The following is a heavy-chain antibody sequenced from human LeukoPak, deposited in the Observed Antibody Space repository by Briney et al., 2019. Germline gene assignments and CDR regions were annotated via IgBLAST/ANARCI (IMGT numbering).Heavy chain of an antibody. CDR1: GGSISSSSYS. D-gene: IGHD1-26*01. CDR3: ARQESYSGSYSGILR. CDR2: IYYSGST. Sequence: NSSETLSLTCTVSGGSISSSSYSWGWIRQPPGKGLEWIGSIYYSGSTYYNPSFKSRVTISVDTSKNQFSLKLSSVTAADTAVYYCARQESYSGSYSGILRWGQGTLVTVSS. J-gene: IGHJ4*02. V-gene: IGHV4-39*01.